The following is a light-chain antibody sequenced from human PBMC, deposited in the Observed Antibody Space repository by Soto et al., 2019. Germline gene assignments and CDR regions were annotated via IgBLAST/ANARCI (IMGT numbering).Light chain of an antibody. CDR1: QSVTGSS. J-gene: IGKJ4*01. Sequence: EFVLTQSPGTLSLSPGERATLSCRASQSVTGSSLAWYQQRPGQAPRLLIFGASSRATGIPDRFSGSGSGTDFTLTISRLEPEDVAVYYCQQYGSSPSTFGGGTEVEIK. CDR3: QQYGSSPST. CDR2: GAS. V-gene: IGKV3-20*01.